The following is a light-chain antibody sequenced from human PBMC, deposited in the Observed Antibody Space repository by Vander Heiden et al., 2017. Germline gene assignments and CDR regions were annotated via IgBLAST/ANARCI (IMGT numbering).Light chain of an antibody. J-gene: IGLJ3*02. Sequence: SYELTQPPSVSVSPAQTATITCSGDKVGDKYACWYQQKPGQSPVLVIDQDTKRPSGIPERFSGSNSGNTATLTISGTQAMDEADYYCQAWDSSTGGVFGGGTKLTVL. V-gene: IGLV3-1*01. CDR3: QAWDSSTGGV. CDR2: QDT. CDR1: KVGDKY.